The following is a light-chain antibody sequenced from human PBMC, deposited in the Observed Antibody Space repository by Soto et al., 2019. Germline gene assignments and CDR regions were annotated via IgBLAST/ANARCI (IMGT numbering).Light chain of an antibody. J-gene: IGKJ2*01. Sequence: DIQMTQSPSTLSASVGDRVTITSRASQSISYWLAWYQQKPGKAPKLLIYGASSLESGVSSRFSGSGYVTEFTLTIDSLQPDDFATYYCQQYSSSSPTFGQGTNLEMK. CDR1: QSISYW. V-gene: IGKV1-5*01. CDR2: GAS. CDR3: QQYSSSSPT.